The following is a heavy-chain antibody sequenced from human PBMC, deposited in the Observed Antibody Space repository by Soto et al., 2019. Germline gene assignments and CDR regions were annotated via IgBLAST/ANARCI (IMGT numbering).Heavy chain of an antibody. CDR1: GFSLSTNGLA. J-gene: IGHJ5*02. CDR3: AHRRLGPLTHYFDP. D-gene: IGHD3-16*01. V-gene: IGHV2-5*02. Sequence: GSGPTLGNHTQTLTLTCTFSGFSLSTNGLAVGWIRQPPGKSLEWLALSYWDADKRYNPSLKNRLTITKVDSKNQVVLTVTYMDSVDTATYYCAHRRLGPLTHYFDPWGRGPLVTLSS. CDR2: SYWDADK.